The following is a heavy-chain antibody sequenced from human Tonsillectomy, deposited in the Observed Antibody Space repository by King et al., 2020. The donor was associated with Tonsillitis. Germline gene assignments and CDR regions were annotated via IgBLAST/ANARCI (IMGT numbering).Heavy chain of an antibody. V-gene: IGHV1-69*05. CDR3: ARAEVYHYGDQRDFYYYMVV. Sequence: QLVQSGAEMKKPGSSVKVSCKASGDTFTSYAISWVRQAPGQGLEWMGGIIPIFGTTNYARRFQGRVTMTTDESTSTAFMELSSLRSEDTAVYYLARAEVYHYGDQRDFYYYMVVWGKGTTVTVSS. CDR1: GDTFTSYA. J-gene: IGHJ6*03. CDR2: IIPIFGTT. D-gene: IGHD4-17*01.